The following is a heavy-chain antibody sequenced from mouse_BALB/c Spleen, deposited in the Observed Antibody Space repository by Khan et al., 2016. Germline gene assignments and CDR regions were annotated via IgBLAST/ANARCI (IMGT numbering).Heavy chain of an antibody. Sequence: EVQLQESGPGLVKPSQSLSLTCTVTGYSITSGYGWNWIRQFLGNKLEWMGYISYSGSTTYNPSLKSRISITRDTSKNQFFLQLNSVTTEDTCTYYCARTARIKYWGQGTTLTVSS. CDR1: GYSITSGYG. CDR2: ISYSGST. V-gene: IGHV3-2*02. D-gene: IGHD1-2*01. J-gene: IGHJ2*01. CDR3: ARTARIKY.